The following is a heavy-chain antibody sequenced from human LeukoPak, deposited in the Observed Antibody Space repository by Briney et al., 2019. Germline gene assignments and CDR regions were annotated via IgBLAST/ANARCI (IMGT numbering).Heavy chain of an antibody. J-gene: IGHJ4*02. CDR2: INHSGST. D-gene: IGHD3-9*01. V-gene: IGHV4-34*01. CDR1: GGSFSGYY. Sequence: PSETLSLTCAVYGGSFSGYYWSWIRQPPGKGLGWIGEINHSGSTNYNPSLKSRVTISVDTSKNQFSLKLSSVTAADTAVYYCAREWYYDILTGYYRSAFDYWGQGTLVTVSS. CDR3: AREWYYDILTGYYRSAFDY.